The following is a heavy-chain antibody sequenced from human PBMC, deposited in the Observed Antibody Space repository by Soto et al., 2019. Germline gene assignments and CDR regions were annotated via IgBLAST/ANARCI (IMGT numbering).Heavy chain of an antibody. J-gene: IGHJ4*02. CDR2: IRSKPNSYAT. Sequence: EVQLVESGGGLVQPGGSLKLSCAASGFTFSGSTLHWVRQASGKGLEWVGHIRSKPNSYATSYAVSVKGGFTISRDDSRNTAYLQMNSLKTEDTAVYYCARGVYDFWSGPPKGLDYWGQGTVVTVSS. D-gene: IGHD3-3*01. CDR3: ARGVYDFWSGPPKGLDY. CDR1: GFTFSGST. V-gene: IGHV3-73*02.